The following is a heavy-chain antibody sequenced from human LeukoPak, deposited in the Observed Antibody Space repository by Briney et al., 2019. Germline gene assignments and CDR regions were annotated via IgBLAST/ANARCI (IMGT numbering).Heavy chain of an antibody. J-gene: IGHJ4*02. CDR3: ARHARGYSYGSFDY. V-gene: IGHV4-4*07. Sequence: SETLSLTCTVSGGSISSYYWSWIRQPAGKGLEWIGRIYTSGSTNYNPSLKSRVTMSVDTSKNQFSLKLSSVTAADTAVYYCARHARGYSYGSFDYWGQGTLVTVSS. D-gene: IGHD5-18*01. CDR2: IYTSGST. CDR1: GGSISSYY.